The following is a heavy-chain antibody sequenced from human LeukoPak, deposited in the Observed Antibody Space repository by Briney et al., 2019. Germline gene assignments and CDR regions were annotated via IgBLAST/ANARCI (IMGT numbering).Heavy chain of an antibody. CDR1: GYSISSGYY. J-gene: IGHJ6*04. Sequence: SETLSLTCAVSGYSISSGYYWGWIRQPPGKGLEWIGSIYHSGSTYYNPSLKSRVTISVDTSKNQFSLKLSSGTAADTAVYYCARDSGDYYYYGMDVWGKGTTVTVSS. CDR3: ARDSGDYYYYGMDV. CDR2: IYHSGST. D-gene: IGHD3-10*01. V-gene: IGHV4-38-2*02.